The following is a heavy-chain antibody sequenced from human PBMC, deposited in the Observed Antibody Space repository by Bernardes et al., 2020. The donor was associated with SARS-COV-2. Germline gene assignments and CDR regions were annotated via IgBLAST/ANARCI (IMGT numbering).Heavy chain of an antibody. J-gene: IGHJ6*03. Sequence: TLSLTCTVSGGSISSYYWSWIRQPAGKGLEWIGRIYTSGSTNYNPSLKSRVTMSVDTSKNQFSLKLSSVTAADTAVYYCARDSSSSWYRYYYYYMDVWGKGTTVTVSS. CDR1: GGSISSYY. D-gene: IGHD6-13*01. CDR3: ARDSSSSWYRYYYYYMDV. V-gene: IGHV4-4*07. CDR2: IYTSGST.